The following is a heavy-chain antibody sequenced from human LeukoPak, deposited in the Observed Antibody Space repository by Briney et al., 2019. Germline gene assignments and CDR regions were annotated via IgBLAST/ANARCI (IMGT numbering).Heavy chain of an antibody. D-gene: IGHD1-26*01. J-gene: IGHJ4*02. Sequence: GGSLRLSCAASGFTFSSYSMNWVRQAPGKGLEWVSHITASGTAMFYADSVKGRSTISRDNAKNSLYLQMNSLRDEDTAVYYCASSGSYRFDYWGQGTLVTVSS. CDR1: GFTFSSYS. CDR2: ITASGTAM. CDR3: ASSGSYRFDY. V-gene: IGHV3-48*02.